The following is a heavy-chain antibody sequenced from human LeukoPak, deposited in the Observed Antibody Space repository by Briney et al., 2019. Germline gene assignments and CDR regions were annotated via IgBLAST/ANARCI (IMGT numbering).Heavy chain of an antibody. D-gene: IGHD2-21*01. CDR3: ARARVFLAMDV. Sequence: SETLSLTCTVSGGSISSYYWSWIRQPPGKGLEWIGYIYYSGSTNYNPSLKSRVTISVDTSKNQFSLKLSSVTAADTAVYYCARARVFLAMDVWGQGTTVTVSS. J-gene: IGHJ6*02. V-gene: IGHV4-59*12. CDR1: GGSISSYY. CDR2: IYYSGST.